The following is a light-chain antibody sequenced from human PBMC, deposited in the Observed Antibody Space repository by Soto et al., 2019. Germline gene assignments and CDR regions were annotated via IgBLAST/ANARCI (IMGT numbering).Light chain of an antibody. CDR1: QSIGLA. CDR3: QQRSNWRIT. V-gene: IGKV3-11*01. CDR2: GAS. Sequence: EIVLTQSPATLSLSPGERATLSCRASQSIGLAIAWYQHKPGQAPRLLIYGASNRATGIPDRFSGSGSGTDFTLTISRLEPEDFAVYYCQQRSNWRITFGQGTRLEIK. J-gene: IGKJ5*01.